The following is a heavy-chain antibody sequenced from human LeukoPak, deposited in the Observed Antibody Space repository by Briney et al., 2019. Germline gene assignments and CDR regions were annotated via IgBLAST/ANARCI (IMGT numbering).Heavy chain of an antibody. J-gene: IGHJ4*02. CDR3: AKQLGYCSDGSCYFPY. CDR2: ISNNGGYT. Sequence: GGSLRLSCAASGLTFSSHWMHWVRQAPGKGLEWVSAISNNGGYTYYADSVQGRFTISRDNSKSTLCLQMNSLRAEDTAVYYCAKQLGYCSDGSCYFPYWGQGTLVTVSS. D-gene: IGHD2-15*01. CDR1: GLTFSSHW. V-gene: IGHV3-23*01.